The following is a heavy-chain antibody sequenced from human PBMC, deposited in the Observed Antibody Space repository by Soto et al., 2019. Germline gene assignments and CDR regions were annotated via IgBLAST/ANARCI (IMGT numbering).Heavy chain of an antibody. V-gene: IGHV1-69*01. CDR1: GGTFISYA. CDR3: ARGVDYCGGDCYSYYFDY. D-gene: IGHD2-21*02. Sequence: QVQLVQSGAEVKKPGSSVKVSCKASGGTFISYAISWVRQAPGQGLEWMGGIIPIFGTANYAQKFQGRVTITADESTSTAYMELSSLRSEDTAVYYCARGVDYCGGDCYSYYFDYWGQGTLVTVSS. CDR2: IIPIFGTA. J-gene: IGHJ4*02.